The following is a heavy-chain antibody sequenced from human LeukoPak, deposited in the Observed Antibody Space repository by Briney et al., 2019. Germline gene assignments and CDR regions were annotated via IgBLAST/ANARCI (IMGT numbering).Heavy chain of an antibody. V-gene: IGHV1-2*02. D-gene: IGHD2-15*01. CDR1: GYTFTGYH. CDR2: INPNSGAT. Sequence: ASVKVSCKASGYTFTGYHMHWVRQAPGQGLEWMGWINPNSGATNKVQKFQGRVTMTRDTSISTAYMELSRLRSDDTAVYYCARLLCSGGSCYSDYWGQGTLVTVSP. J-gene: IGHJ4*02. CDR3: ARLLCSGGSCYSDY.